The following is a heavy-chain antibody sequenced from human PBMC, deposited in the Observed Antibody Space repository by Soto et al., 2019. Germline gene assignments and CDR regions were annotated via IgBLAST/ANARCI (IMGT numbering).Heavy chain of an antibody. CDR2: IYYSGST. V-gene: IGHV4-59*01. J-gene: IGHJ3*02. Sequence: SETLSLTCTVSGSSISSYYWSWIRQPPGKGLEWIGYIYYSGSTNYNPSLKSRVTISVDTSKNQFSLKLSSVTAADTAVYYCARDGKLLLRGAFDIWGQGTMVTVS. CDR1: GSSISSYY. CDR3: ARDGKLLLRGAFDI. D-gene: IGHD2-15*01.